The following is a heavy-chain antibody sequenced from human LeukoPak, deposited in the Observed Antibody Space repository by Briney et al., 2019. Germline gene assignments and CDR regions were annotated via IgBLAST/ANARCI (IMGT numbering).Heavy chain of an antibody. V-gene: IGHV4-59*01. CDR2: IYYSGST. Sequence: SETLSLTCTVSGGSISSYYWSWIRQPPGKGLEWIGYIYYSGSTNYNPSLKSRVTISVDTSKNQFSLKLSSVTAADTAVYYCARSDGGRGTEFDYWGQGTLVTVSS. CDR3: ARSDGGRGTEFDY. J-gene: IGHJ4*02. D-gene: IGHD4-23*01. CDR1: GGSISSYY.